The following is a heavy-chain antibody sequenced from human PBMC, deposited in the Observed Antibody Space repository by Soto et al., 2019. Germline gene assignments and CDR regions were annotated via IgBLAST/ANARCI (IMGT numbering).Heavy chain of an antibody. CDR3: ARDVNHYGMDV. CDR1: GGSVSSVSYY. J-gene: IGHJ6*02. V-gene: IGHV4-61*01. Sequence: QVQLQESGPGLVKPSETLSLTCTVSGGSVSSVSYYWSWIRQPPGKGLEWIGDVYYSGSTNYNPSPKRRVNISVDTYKNQFSLKLSSVTGADTAVEYCARDVNHYGMDVWGQGTTVTVSS. CDR2: VYYSGST.